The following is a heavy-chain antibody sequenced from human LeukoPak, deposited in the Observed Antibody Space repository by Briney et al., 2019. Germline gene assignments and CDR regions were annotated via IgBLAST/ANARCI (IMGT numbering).Heavy chain of an antibody. J-gene: IGHJ4*02. CDR1: GGTFSSYA. D-gene: IGHD6-13*01. V-gene: IGHV1-69*01. CDR3: ARVSPEPLAAADY. Sequence: SVKVSCKASGGTFSSYAISWVRQAPGQGLEWMGGIIPIFGTANYAQKFQGRVTITADESTSTAYMELSSLRSEDTAVYYCARVSPEPLAAADYWGQGTLVTVSS. CDR2: IIPIFGTA.